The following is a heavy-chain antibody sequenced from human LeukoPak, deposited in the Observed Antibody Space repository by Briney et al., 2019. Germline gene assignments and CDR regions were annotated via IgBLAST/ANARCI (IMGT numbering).Heavy chain of an antibody. V-gene: IGHV1-69*01. J-gene: IGHJ6*02. Sequence: ASVKVPCKASGGTFSSFAISWVRQAPGQGLEWMGGIIPIAGTANYAQKFQGRVTITADESTSTAYMELSSLRSEDTAVYYCARGSTTVTYYYYYGMDVWGQGTTVTVSS. CDR2: IIPIAGTA. CDR1: GGTFSSFA. CDR3: ARGSTTVTYYYYYGMDV. D-gene: IGHD4-17*01.